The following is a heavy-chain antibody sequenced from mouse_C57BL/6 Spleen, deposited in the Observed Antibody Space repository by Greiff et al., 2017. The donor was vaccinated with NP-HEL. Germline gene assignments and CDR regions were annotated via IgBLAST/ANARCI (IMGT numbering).Heavy chain of an antibody. CDR3: ARAEAHYGSSLLAMDY. D-gene: IGHD1-1*01. J-gene: IGHJ4*01. V-gene: IGHV1-50*01. Sequence: QVQLQQPGAELVKPGASVKLSCKASGYTFTSYWMQWVKQRPGQGLEWIGEIDPSDSYTNYNQKFKGKATLTVDTSSSTAYMQLSSLTSEDSAVYYCARAEAHYGSSLLAMDYWGQGTSVTVSS. CDR1: GYTFTSYW. CDR2: IDPSDSYT.